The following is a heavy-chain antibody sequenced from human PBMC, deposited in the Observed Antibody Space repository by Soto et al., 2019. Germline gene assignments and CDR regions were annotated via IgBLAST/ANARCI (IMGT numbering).Heavy chain of an antibody. D-gene: IGHD6-19*01. J-gene: IGHJ3*02. CDR1: GGSISSYY. CDR2: IYYSGST. Sequence: SETLSLTCTVSGGSISSYYWSWIRQPPGKGLEWIGYIYYSGSTNYNPSLKSRVTISVDTSKNQFSLKLSSVTAADTAVYYCARLFHYSPTKAVAGYDAFDIWGQGTMVTVSS. V-gene: IGHV4-59*08. CDR3: ARLFHYSPTKAVAGYDAFDI.